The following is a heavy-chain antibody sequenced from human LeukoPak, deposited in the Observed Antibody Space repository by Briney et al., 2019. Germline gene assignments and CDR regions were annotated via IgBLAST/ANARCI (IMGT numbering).Heavy chain of an antibody. Sequence: ASVKVSCKASGYTFTSYGISWVRQAPGQGLEWMGWISAYNGNTNYAQKLQGRVTMTTDTSTSTAYMELRSLRSDDTAVFYCARDREVLRYFDWLVWGQGTLVTVSS. V-gene: IGHV1-18*01. D-gene: IGHD3-9*01. CDR3: ARDREVLRYFDWLV. CDR1: GYTFTSYG. CDR2: ISAYNGNT. J-gene: IGHJ4*02.